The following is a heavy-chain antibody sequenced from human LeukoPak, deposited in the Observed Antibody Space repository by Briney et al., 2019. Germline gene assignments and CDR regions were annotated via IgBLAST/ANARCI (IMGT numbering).Heavy chain of an antibody. V-gene: IGHV1-2*02. Sequence: ASVKVSCKASGYTFTGYYMHWVRQAPGQGLEWMGWINPNSGGTNYAQKFQGRVTMTRDTSISTAYMELSRLRSDDTAVYYCASSRDSGWPYYYYYMDVWGKGTTVTVSS. CDR1: GYTFTGYY. D-gene: IGHD6-19*01. CDR2: INPNSGGT. J-gene: IGHJ6*03. CDR3: ASSRDSGWPYYYYYMDV.